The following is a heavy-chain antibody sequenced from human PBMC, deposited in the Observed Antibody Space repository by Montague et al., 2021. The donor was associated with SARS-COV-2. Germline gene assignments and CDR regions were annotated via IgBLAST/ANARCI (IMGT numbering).Heavy chain of an antibody. D-gene: IGHD4-11*01. CDR1: GYSISSGYY. V-gene: IGHV4-38-2*02. Sequence: SETLSLTCTVSGYSISSGYYWGWIRQPPGKGLEWIGSIYHSGSTYYNPSLKSRVTISVDTSKNQFSLKLSSVTAADTAVYYCARDDYTPGDYYYYYGMDVLGQGNPVTVSS. J-gene: IGHJ6*02. CDR2: IYHSGST. CDR3: ARDDYTPGDYYYYYGMDV.